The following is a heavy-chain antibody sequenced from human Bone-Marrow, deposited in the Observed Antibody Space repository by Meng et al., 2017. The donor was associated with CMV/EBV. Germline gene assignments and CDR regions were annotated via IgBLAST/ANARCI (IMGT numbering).Heavy chain of an antibody. CDR3: ARQNWNYNYFDY. CDR1: GYSFTSYW. CDR2: IYPGDSDT. J-gene: IGHJ4*02. Sequence: GGSRRLSCKGSGYSFTSYWIGWVRQMPGKGLEWMGIIYPGDSDTRYSPSFQGQVTISADKPISTAYLQWSSLKASDTAMYYCARQNWNYNYFDYWGQGTLVTVSS. V-gene: IGHV5-51*01. D-gene: IGHD1-7*01.